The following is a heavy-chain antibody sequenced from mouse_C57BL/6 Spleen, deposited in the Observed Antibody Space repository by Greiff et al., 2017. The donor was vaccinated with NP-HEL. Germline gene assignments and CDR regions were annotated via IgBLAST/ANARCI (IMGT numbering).Heavy chain of an antibody. V-gene: IGHV1-69*01. CDR1: GYTFTSYW. CDR2: IDPSDSYT. CDR3: ARSPPYYYGSSPAWFAY. J-gene: IGHJ3*01. Sequence: QVQLQQPGAELVMPGASVKLSCKASGYTFTSYWMHWVKQRPGQGLEWIGEIDPSDSYTNYNQKFKGKSTLTVDKSSRTAYMQRSSLTSEDSAVYYCARSPPYYYGSSPAWFAYWGQGTLVTVSA. D-gene: IGHD1-1*01.